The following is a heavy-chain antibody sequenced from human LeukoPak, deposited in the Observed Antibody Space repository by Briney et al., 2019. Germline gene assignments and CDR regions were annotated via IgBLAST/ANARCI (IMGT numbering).Heavy chain of an antibody. Sequence: PSETLSLTCTVSGGSISSYYWSWIRQPPGKGLEWIGEISHSGSTNYNPSLKSRVTISVDTSKNQFSLKLSSVTAADTAVYYCARGRSTNYYYYGMDVWGQGTTVTVS. CDR1: GGSISSYY. J-gene: IGHJ6*02. D-gene: IGHD2-2*01. V-gene: IGHV4-34*01. CDR2: ISHSGST. CDR3: ARGRSTNYYYYGMDV.